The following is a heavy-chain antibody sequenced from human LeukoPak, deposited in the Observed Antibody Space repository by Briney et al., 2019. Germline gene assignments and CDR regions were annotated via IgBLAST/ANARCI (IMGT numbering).Heavy chain of an antibody. CDR3: ASEDIVVVPAARALDY. V-gene: IGHV1-46*01. Sequence: ASVKGSCKASGYTFTSYYMHWVRQAPVQGLEWMGIITPSAVSTSYAQKFQGRVTMTRDTSTSTVYMELSSLRSEDTAVYSCASEDIVVVPAARALDYWGQGTLVTVSS. J-gene: IGHJ4*02. D-gene: IGHD2-2*01. CDR1: GYTFTSYY. CDR2: ITPSAVST.